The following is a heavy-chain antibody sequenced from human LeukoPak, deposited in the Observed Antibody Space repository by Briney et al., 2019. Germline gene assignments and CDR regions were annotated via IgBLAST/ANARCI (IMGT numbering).Heavy chain of an antibody. CDR1: GGSISSGSYY. Sequence: TSETLSLTCTVSGGSISSGSYYWSWIRQPAGKGLEWIGRIYTSGSTNYNPSLKSRVTMSVDTSKNQFSLKLSSVTAADTAVYYCARDGITGTEAWGQGTLVTVSS. CDR3: ARDGITGTEA. D-gene: IGHD1/OR15-1a*01. CDR2: IYTSGST. V-gene: IGHV4-61*02. J-gene: IGHJ4*02.